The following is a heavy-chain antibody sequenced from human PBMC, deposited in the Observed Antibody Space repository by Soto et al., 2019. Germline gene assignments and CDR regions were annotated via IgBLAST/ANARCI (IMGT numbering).Heavy chain of an antibody. CDR3: ATLFYGAYGVDG. Sequence: SETLSLTCAVSGFSISSGHYWGWMRQAPGKGLEWIGSTHHSGATYYSTSLKSRVTISVDTSKNQVSLKLRSVAAADTALYYLATLFYGAYGVDGGGQEILVTVP. J-gene: IGHJ4*02. CDR2: THHSGAT. D-gene: IGHD4-17*01. V-gene: IGHV4-38-2*01. CDR1: GFSISSGHY.